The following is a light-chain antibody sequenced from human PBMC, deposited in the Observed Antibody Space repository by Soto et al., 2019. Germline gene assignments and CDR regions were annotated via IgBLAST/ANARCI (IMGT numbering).Light chain of an antibody. CDR2: EVS. Sequence: QSALTQPASVSGSPGQSITISCTGTSSDVGGYNYVSWYQQHPGKAPKLMIYEVSNRPSGVSNRFSGSKSGNTASLTISGLQAEDEADYYCSPYTSSSTGVVFGGGTKLPVL. CDR3: SPYTSSSTGVV. J-gene: IGLJ2*01. V-gene: IGLV2-14*01. CDR1: SSDVGGYNY.